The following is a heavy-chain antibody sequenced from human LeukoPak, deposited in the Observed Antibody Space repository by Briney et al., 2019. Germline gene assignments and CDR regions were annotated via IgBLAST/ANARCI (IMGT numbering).Heavy chain of an antibody. D-gene: IGHD3-10*01. Sequence: GGSLRLSCAASGFTFSSYAMHWVRQAPGKGLEWVAVISYDGSNKYYADSVKGRFTISRDNSKNTLYLQMNSLRAEDTAVYYCARDHDGSGSYYGYYFDYWGQGTLVTVSS. J-gene: IGHJ4*02. V-gene: IGHV3-30-3*01. CDR2: ISYDGSNK. CDR1: GFTFSSYA. CDR3: ARDHDGSGSYYGYYFDY.